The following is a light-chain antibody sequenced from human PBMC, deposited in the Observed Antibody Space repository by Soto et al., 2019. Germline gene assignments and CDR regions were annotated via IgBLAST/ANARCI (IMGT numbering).Light chain of an antibody. J-gene: IGKJ1*01. CDR2: VAS. CDR3: QQYGRLPRT. Sequence: EIVLTQSPGTLSLFPGERATLSWRASQSVTSIYLAWYQHKPGQAPRLPIYVASSRATGIPDRFSGSGSGTELATGYATDLTITISRMEPEDSEVYYCQQYGRLPRTFGQGTKVDIK. V-gene: IGKV3-20*01. CDR1: QSVTSIY.